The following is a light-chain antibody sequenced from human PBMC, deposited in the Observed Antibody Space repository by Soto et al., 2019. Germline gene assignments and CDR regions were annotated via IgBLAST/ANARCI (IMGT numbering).Light chain of an antibody. CDR1: QSINTY. CDR3: QQSFDGPRT. Sequence: DIHMTQSPSSLSASVGDRVTITCRASQSINTYLNWYQQKPGKAPNLLIYAASSVHSGVPSRFSGGGSGTDFTLTISSLQPEDSATYYCQQSFDGPRTFGQGTKVEIK. V-gene: IGKV1-39*01. J-gene: IGKJ1*01. CDR2: AAS.